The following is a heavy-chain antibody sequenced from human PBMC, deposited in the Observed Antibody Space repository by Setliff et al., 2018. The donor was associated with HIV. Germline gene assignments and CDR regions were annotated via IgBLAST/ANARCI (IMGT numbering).Heavy chain of an antibody. Sequence: SETLSLTCTVSRYSISSAYNWGWIRQPPGKGLEWIGTMFHNGNTYFNPSLQSRVTMSLDTSKEQFSLNLSSVTAADTAFYYCARLTNDRSSSVDSWGQGTLVTVSS. D-gene: IGHD6-13*01. J-gene: IGHJ4*02. CDR3: ARLTNDRSSSVDS. CDR2: MFHNGNT. CDR1: RYSISSAYN. V-gene: IGHV4-38-2*02.